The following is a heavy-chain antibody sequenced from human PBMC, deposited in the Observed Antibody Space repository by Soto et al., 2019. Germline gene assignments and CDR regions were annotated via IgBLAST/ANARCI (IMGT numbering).Heavy chain of an antibody. J-gene: IGHJ3*02. CDR3: ARDLGEDDYGDYADAFDI. Sequence: SETLSLTCTVSGGSVSSGSSYWSWIRQPPGKGLEWIGYIYYSGSTNYNPSLKSRVTISVDTSKNQFSLKLSSVTAADTAVYYCARDLGEDDYGDYADAFDIWGQGTMVTV. CDR1: GGSVSSGSSY. V-gene: IGHV4-61*01. CDR2: IYYSGST. D-gene: IGHD4-17*01.